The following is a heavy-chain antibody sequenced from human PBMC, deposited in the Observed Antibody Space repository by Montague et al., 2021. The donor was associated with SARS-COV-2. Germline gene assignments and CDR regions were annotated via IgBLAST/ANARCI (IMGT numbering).Heavy chain of an antibody. V-gene: IGHV3-33*01. J-gene: IGHJ6*02. D-gene: IGHD5-18*01. CDR1: GFTFSSYG. Sequence: SQRLSCAASGFTFSSYGMHWVRQAPGKGLEWVAVIWYDGSNKYCADSVKGRFTISRDNSKNTLYLQMNSLRAEDTAVYYCARDRGYSYGPTYYYYGMDVWGQGTTVTVSS. CDR2: IWYDGSNK. CDR3: ARDRGYSYGPTYYYYGMDV.